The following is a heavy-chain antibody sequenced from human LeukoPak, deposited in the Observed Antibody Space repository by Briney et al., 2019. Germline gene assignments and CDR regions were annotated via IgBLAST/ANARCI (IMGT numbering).Heavy chain of an antibody. CDR1: GYTFTGYY. Sequence: ASVKVSCKASGYTFTGYYMHGVRQAPRRGREWMGWINPNSGGTNYAQKFQGRVTMTRDTSISTAYMELSRLRSDDTAVYYFARDTMNVDTAMVDYWGQGTLVTVSS. CDR2: INPNSGGT. D-gene: IGHD5-18*01. V-gene: IGHV1-2*02. J-gene: IGHJ4*02. CDR3: ARDTMNVDTAMVDY.